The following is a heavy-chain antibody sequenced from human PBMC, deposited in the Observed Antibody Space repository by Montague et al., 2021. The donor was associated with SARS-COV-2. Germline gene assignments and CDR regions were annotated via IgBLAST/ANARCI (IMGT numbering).Heavy chain of an antibody. CDR1: GASMSDHY. V-gene: IGHV4-59*11. D-gene: IGHD3-10*01. Sequence: SETLSLTCTVSGASMSDHYWAWIRQPPGKGLEWLAYIYYGGGINSNASXKSRVTMSVDTSKNQFSLKLTSVTAADTAVYYCARAVSVRRAVNWFDPWGQGTLVTVSS. J-gene: IGHJ5*02. CDR2: IYYGGGI. CDR3: ARAVSVRRAVNWFDP.